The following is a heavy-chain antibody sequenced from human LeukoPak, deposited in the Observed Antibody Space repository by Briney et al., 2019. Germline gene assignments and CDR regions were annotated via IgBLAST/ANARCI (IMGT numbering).Heavy chain of an antibody. D-gene: IGHD3-3*01. Sequence: SETLSLTCAVYGGSFSGYYWCWIRHPPGTGLEWIGEINHSGSTNNNPSLKSRVTISVDTSKNQFSLKLSSVTAADTAVYYCARRYYDLWSGYWGPDFDYWGQGTLVTVSS. CDR2: INHSGST. CDR3: ARRYYDLWSGYWGPDFDY. V-gene: IGHV4-34*01. CDR1: GGSFSGYY. J-gene: IGHJ4*02.